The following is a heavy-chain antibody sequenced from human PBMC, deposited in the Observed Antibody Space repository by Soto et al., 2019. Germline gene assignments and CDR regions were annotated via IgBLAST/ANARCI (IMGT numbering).Heavy chain of an antibody. Sequence: EVLLVESGGDLVEPGGSLRLSCAASGITFSNAWMNWVRQAPGKGLEYIGRIRSKTDGGTTEYAAPLEGRFTISRDDSKNTLYLQMGGLKTEDTAVYYCTTTRPGTNVFDNWGQGTLVTVSS. CDR3: TTTRPGTNVFDN. J-gene: IGHJ3*02. CDR1: GITFSNAW. V-gene: IGHV3-15*01. D-gene: IGHD6-13*01. CDR2: IRSKTDGGTT.